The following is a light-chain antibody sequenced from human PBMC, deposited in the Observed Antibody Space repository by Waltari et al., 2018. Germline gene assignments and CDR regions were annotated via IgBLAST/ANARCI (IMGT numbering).Light chain of an antibody. CDR2: AAS. CDR3: QQYYSYWWT. J-gene: IGKJ1*01. CDR1: QGISSY. Sequence: AIRMTQSPSSFSASTGDRVTITCRASQGISSYLAWYQQKPGKAPKLLIYAASTLQSGVPSGFSGSGSGTDFTLTISCLQSEDFATYYCQQYYSYWWTFGQGTKVEIK. V-gene: IGKV1-8*01.